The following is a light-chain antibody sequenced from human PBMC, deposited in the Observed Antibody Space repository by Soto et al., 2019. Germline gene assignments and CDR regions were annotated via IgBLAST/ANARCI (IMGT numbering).Light chain of an antibody. CDR3: QQRSNWPIT. Sequence: VLTQSPDTLSLSPGERATLSCRASQSVTSNYLAWYQQKPGQAPRLLIYDASNRATGIPARFSGSGSGTDFTLTISSLEPEDFAVYYCQQRSNWPITFGQGTRLEI. CDR1: QSVTSNY. CDR2: DAS. V-gene: IGKV3D-20*02. J-gene: IGKJ5*01.